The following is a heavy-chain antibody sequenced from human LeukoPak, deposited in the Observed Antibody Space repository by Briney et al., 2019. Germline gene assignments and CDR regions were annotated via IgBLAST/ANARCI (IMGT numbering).Heavy chain of an antibody. CDR3: ASSFVVSGYFDY. D-gene: IGHD3-10*01. Sequence: SETLSLTCTVSGGSISSYYWSWSRQPPGKGLEWIGSIYHSGSTYYNPSLKSRVTISVDTSKNQFSLKLSSVTAADTAVYYCASSFVVSGYFDYWGQGTLVTVSS. V-gene: IGHV4-59*08. CDR1: GGSISSYY. J-gene: IGHJ4*02. CDR2: IYHSGST.